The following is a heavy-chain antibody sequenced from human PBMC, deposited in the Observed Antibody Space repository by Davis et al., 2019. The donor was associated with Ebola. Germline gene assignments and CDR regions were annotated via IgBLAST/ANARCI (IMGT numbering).Heavy chain of an antibody. CDR2: ISYDGNKK. Sequence: GESLKISCAASGFTFDDYAMHWVRQAPGTGLEWVSLISYDGNKKFYTDSVKGRFTISSDNSKNTLYLQMDGLRAEDTAVYYCARDPTNYGSEDYFARNHFDLWGQGTLVTVSS. D-gene: IGHD3-10*01. J-gene: IGHJ5*02. CDR1: GFTFDDYA. CDR3: ARDPTNYGSEDYFARNHFDL. V-gene: IGHV3-30-3*01.